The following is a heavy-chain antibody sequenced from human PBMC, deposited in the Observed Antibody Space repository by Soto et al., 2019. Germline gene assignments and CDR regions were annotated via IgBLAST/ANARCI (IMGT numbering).Heavy chain of an antibody. J-gene: IGHJ4*02. V-gene: IGHV3-30-3*01. Sequence: QVQLVESGGGVVQPGRSLRLSCAASGFTFSSYAMHWVRQAPSKGLEWVAVISYDGSNKYYADSVKGRFTISRDNSKNTLYLQMNSLRAEDTAVYYCARDRLRWADFDYWGQGTLVTVSS. CDR3: ARDRLRWADFDY. CDR1: GFTFSSYA. CDR2: ISYDGSNK. D-gene: IGHD4-17*01.